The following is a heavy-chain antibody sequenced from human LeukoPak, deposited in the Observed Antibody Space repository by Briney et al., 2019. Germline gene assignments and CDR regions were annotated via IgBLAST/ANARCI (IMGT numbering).Heavy chain of an antibody. CDR2: IYYSVST. V-gene: IGHV4-30-4*02. CDR1: GGSISSGDYY. D-gene: IGHD3-10*01. J-gene: IGHJ6*04. CDR3: ARVGTMVRGVLYYYYYGMDV. Sequence: PSETLSLTCTVSGGSISSGDYYWSWIRQPPGKGLEWIGYIYYSVSTYYNPSLKSRVTISEDTSKNQFSLKLSSVTAADTAVYYCARVGTMVRGVLYYYYYGMDVWAKGTTVTVSS.